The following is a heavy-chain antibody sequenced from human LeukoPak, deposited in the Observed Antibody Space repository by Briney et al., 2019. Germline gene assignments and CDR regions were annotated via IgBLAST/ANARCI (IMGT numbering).Heavy chain of an antibody. CDR1: GYTLTELS. CDR2: FDPEDDET. D-gene: IGHD1-14*01. V-gene: IGHV1-24*01. CDR3: ATDSGNNALDAFDV. Sequence: ASVKVSCKVSGYTLTELSMHWVRQAPGKGLEWMGGFDPEDDETIYAQKFQGRATMTEDTSTDTAYMELSSLRSEDTAVYYCATDSGNNALDAFDVWGQGTMVTVSS. J-gene: IGHJ3*01.